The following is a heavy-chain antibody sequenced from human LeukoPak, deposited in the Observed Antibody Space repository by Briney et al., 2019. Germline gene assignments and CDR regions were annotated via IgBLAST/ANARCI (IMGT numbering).Heavy chain of an antibody. V-gene: IGHV3-30-3*01. D-gene: IGHD1-1*01. CDR3: ARGGRTTLFDY. J-gene: IGHJ4*02. CDR1: GFTFSSYA. CDR2: ISYDGSNK. Sequence: PGRSLRLSCAASGFTFSSYAMHWFRQAPGKGLEWVAVISYDGSNKYYADSVKGRFTISRDNSKNTLYLQMNSLRAEDTAVYYCARGGRTTLFDYWGQGTLVTVSS.